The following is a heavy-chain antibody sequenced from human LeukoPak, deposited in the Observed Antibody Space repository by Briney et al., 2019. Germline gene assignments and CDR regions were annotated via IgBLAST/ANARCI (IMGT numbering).Heavy chain of an antibody. Sequence: FETLSLTCAESGGPFSGYRWSGIRQPARHGLEWIGGISRSGSTNYKPSLRSRVTISVDRPKKQFSLKLSSVNVADTAVYYCARGLPRNDFWSGFATYWFDPWGRGTLVTVSS. CDR2: ISRSGST. D-gene: IGHD3-3*01. CDR3: ARGLPRNDFWSGFATYWFDP. CDR1: GGPFSGYR. J-gene: IGHJ5*02. V-gene: IGHV4-34*01.